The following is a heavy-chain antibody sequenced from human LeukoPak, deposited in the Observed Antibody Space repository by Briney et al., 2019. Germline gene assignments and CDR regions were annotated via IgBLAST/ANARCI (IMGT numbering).Heavy chain of an antibody. V-gene: IGHV1-18*01. Sequence: ASVKVSCKASGYTFTSYGISWVRQAPGQGLEWMGWISAYNGNTNYAQKLQGRVTMTTDISTSTAHMELRSLKSEDTAVYYCARASDTDGYYYLGMDVWGQGTTVTVSS. J-gene: IGHJ6*02. CDR1: GYTFTSYG. CDR2: ISAYNGNT. D-gene: IGHD2-8*01. CDR3: ARASDTDGYYYLGMDV.